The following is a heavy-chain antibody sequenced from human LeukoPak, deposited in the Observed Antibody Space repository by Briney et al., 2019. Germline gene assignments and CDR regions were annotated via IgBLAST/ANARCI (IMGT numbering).Heavy chain of an antibody. J-gene: IGHJ4*02. D-gene: IGHD2-2*01. CDR3: ARGSSRAFDY. CDR2: ISGSDGNT. CDR1: GFTFSSYV. V-gene: IGHV3-23*01. Sequence: GGSLRLSCAASGFTFSSYVMSWVRQAPGKGLEWVSAISGSDGNTYYADSVKGRFTISRDNSKNTLYLQMNSLRAEDTAVYFCARGSSRAFDYWGQGTLVTVSS.